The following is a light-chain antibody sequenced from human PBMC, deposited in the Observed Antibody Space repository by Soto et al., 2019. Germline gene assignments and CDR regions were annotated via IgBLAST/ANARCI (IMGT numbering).Light chain of an antibody. V-gene: IGLV2-14*01. Sequence: QSVLTQPASVSGSPGQSITIPCTGTSSDIGNYNYVSWYQQHPGKAPKLMISEVSNRPSGVSNRFSGSKSGNTASLTISGLQPEDEADYYCSSYTSTSSYVFGGGTKVTVL. CDR3: SSYTSTSSYV. CDR1: SSDIGNYNY. J-gene: IGLJ1*01. CDR2: EVS.